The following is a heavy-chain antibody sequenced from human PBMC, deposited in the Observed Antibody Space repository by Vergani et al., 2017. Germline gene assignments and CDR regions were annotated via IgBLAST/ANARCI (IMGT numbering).Heavy chain of an antibody. D-gene: IGHD2-21*01. J-gene: IGHJ6*03. CDR2: IYYSGST. Sequence: QLQLQESGPGLVKPSETLSLTCTVSGGSISSSSYYWGWIRQPPGKGLEWIGSIYYSGSTYYNPSLKSRVTISVDTSKNQFSLKLSSVTAADTAVYYCASSQALTSYCGGDCYWIRGYYYYYMDVWGKGTTVTVSS. CDR1: GGSISSSSYY. V-gene: IGHV4-39*07. CDR3: ASSQALTSYCGGDCYWIRGYYYYYMDV.